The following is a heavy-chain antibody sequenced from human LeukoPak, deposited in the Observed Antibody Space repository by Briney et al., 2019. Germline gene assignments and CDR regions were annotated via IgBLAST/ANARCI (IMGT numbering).Heavy chain of an antibody. CDR1: GYTFTSYY. V-gene: IGHV1-46*01. CDR2: INPSGGST. J-gene: IGHJ5*02. CDR3: ARGDVLDSSVYNWFDP. Sequence: ASVKVSFKTSGYTFTSYYMHWVRQAPGQGLEWMGIINPSGGSTTYAQKFQGRVTMTMDTSTSTVYMELSSLRSEDTALYYCARGDVLDSSVYNWFDPWGQGTLVIVSS. D-gene: IGHD3-22*01.